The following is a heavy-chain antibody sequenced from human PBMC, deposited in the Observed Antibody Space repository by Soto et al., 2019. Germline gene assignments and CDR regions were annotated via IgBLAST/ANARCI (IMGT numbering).Heavy chain of an antibody. CDR2: IFWGDDK. CDR1: GFSLSTSGVA. Sequence: SGPTLVNPTHTRTLTCTFSGFSLSTSGVAVGWIRQAPRKAPEWLAFIFWGDDKRYSPSLENRLTITKDTSKNQVVLTMTNMDPVDTATYYCARIFDFWSGYYFSYWGRGTLVTVSS. J-gene: IGHJ4*02. D-gene: IGHD3-3*01. V-gene: IGHV2-5*02. CDR3: ARIFDFWSGYYFSY.